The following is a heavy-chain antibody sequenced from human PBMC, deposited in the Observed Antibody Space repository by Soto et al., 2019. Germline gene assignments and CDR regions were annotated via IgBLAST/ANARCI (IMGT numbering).Heavy chain of an antibody. Sequence: PGGSLRLSCSGFGFNFSDYYMNWIRQGPVKGLEWVSSILSLESHKYYAASVMGRFSVSRDNAKRSLFLQMNNLRAEDTGIYFCATGLKDTSNRPSFDSWGPGTPVTVSS. V-gene: IGHV3-11*01. CDR1: GFNFSDYY. D-gene: IGHD2-8*01. J-gene: IGHJ4*02. CDR3: ATGLKDTSNRPSFDS. CDR2: ILSLESHK.